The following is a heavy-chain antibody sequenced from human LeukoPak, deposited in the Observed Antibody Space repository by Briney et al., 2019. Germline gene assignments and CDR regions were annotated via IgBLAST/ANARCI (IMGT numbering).Heavy chain of an antibody. CDR3: ARLRRWKILTGYPGYGMDV. CDR2: MNPNSGNT. J-gene: IGHJ6*02. D-gene: IGHD3-9*01. Sequence: ASVTVSYKASGYTFTSYDINWVRQATGQGLEWMGWMNPNSGNTGYAQKFQGRVTMTRNTSISTAYMELSSLRSEDTAVYYCARLRRWKILTGYPGYGMDVWGQGTTVTVSS. CDR1: GYTFTSYD. V-gene: IGHV1-8*01.